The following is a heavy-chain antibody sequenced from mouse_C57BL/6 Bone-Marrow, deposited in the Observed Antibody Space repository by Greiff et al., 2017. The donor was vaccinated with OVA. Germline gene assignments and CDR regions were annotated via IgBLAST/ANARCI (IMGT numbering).Heavy chain of an antibody. V-gene: IGHV5-6*01. Sequence: EVQGVESGGDLVKPGGSLKLSCAASGFTFSSYCLSWVRQTPDKRLEWVATISSGGSYTYYPDSVKGRFPISRDNAKNTLYLQMSSLKSEDTAMYYCARRGVTTSYYAMDYWGQGTSVTVSS. D-gene: IGHD2-1*01. CDR2: ISSGGSYT. CDR1: GFTFSSYC. J-gene: IGHJ4*01. CDR3: ARRGVTTSYYAMDY.